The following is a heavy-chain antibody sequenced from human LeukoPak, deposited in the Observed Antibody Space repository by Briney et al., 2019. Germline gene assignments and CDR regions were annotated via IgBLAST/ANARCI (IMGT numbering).Heavy chain of an antibody. CDR2: MNPQSSKV. D-gene: IGHD2-2*01. Sequence: ASVKVSCKAPGYTFTSYDINWVRQAAGQGLEWMGWMNPQSSKVGYAQKFQGRLTMTWDTSISTAYMELSSLTSDDTAVYYCARIPQRVPHNWFDPWGQGTLVTVSS. CDR3: ARIPQRVPHNWFDP. V-gene: IGHV1-8*01. CDR1: GYTFTSYD. J-gene: IGHJ5*02.